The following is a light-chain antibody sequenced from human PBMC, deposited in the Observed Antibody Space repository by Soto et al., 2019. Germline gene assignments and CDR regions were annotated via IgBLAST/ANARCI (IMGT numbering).Light chain of an antibody. V-gene: IGLV2-14*01. CDR1: SSDVGGYNY. CDR3: SSYTSSSTPWVV. J-gene: IGLJ2*01. Sequence: QSALTQPASVSGSPGQSITISCTGTSSDVGGYNYVSWYQQHPSKAPKLMIYDVSNRPSGVSNRFSGSKSGNTASLTISGLQAEDEADYYCSSYTSSSTPWVVFGGGTKVTVL. CDR2: DVS.